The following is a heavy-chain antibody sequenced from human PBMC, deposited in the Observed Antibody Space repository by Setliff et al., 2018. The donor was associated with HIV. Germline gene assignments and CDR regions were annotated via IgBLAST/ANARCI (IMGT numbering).Heavy chain of an antibody. V-gene: IGHV3-7*01. CDR2: IKQDGSEK. D-gene: IGHD3-3*01. CDR3: ARGKSDYNFWSGYSSDAFDI. J-gene: IGHJ3*02. Sequence: LTCAVSGGSISSSNWWSWVRQPPGKGQEWVANIKQDGSEKYYVDSVKGRFTISRDNAKNSLYLQMNSLRAEDTAVYYCARGKSDYNFWSGYSSDAFDIWGQGTMVTVSS. CDR1: GGSISSSNW.